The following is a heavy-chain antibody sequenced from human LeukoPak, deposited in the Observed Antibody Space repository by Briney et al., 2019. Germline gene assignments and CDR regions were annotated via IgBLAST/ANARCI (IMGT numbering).Heavy chain of an antibody. D-gene: IGHD6-13*01. CDR2: INSDGSST. CDR1: GFTFSSYW. V-gene: IGHV3-74*01. Sequence: GGSLRLSCAASGFTFSSYWMHWVRQAPGKGLVWVSRINSDGSSTVYTDSVKGRFTISRDNSKNTLYLQMNSLRAEDTAVYYCAKDGVAYSSSWYAIGFYYYMDVWGKGTTVTVSS. J-gene: IGHJ6*03. CDR3: AKDGVAYSSSWYAIGFYYYMDV.